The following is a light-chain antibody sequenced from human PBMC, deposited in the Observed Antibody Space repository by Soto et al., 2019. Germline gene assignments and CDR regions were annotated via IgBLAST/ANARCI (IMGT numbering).Light chain of an antibody. V-gene: IGLV2-14*01. CDR3: FSYTSSSTWV. J-gene: IGLJ3*02. CDR1: SSDIGGYNY. Sequence: QSALTQPASVSGSPGQSITISCTGTSSDIGGYNYVSWYQHHPGKAPKLMIYEVTNRPSGVSSRFSGSKSGNTASLTISGLQAEDEADYYCFSYTSSSTWVFGGGTKLTVL. CDR2: EVT.